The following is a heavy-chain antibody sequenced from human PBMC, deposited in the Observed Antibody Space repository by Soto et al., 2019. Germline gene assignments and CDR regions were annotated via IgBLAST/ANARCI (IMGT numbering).Heavy chain of an antibody. D-gene: IGHD5-18*01. CDR2: ISYDGSNK. Sequence: QVQLVESGGGVVQPGRSLRLSCAASGFTFSSYAMHWVRQAPGKGLEWVAVISYDGSNKYYADSMKSRFTISRDNTKNTLYLQMNSLRAEDTAVYYCARVTAMVYYFDYWGQGTLVTVSS. V-gene: IGHV3-30-3*01. CDR1: GFTFSSYA. CDR3: ARVTAMVYYFDY. J-gene: IGHJ4*02.